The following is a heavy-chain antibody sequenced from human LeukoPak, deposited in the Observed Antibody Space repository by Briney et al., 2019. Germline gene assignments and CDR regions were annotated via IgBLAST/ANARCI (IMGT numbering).Heavy chain of an antibody. CDR1: GFIFSSYT. J-gene: IGHJ4*02. V-gene: IGHV3-21*01. CDR3: ARRSCSGGSCYPDY. Sequence: GGSLRLSCTASGFIFSSYTMNWVRQAPGKGLEWVSSISSKSSYKYYGDSVKGRFTISRDNAKNSLYLLMNSLRVEDTAVYYCARRSCSGGSCYPDYWGQGTLVTVSS. CDR2: ISSKSSYK. D-gene: IGHD2-15*01.